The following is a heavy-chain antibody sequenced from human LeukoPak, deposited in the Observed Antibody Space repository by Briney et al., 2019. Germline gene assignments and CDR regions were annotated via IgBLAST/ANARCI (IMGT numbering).Heavy chain of an antibody. J-gene: IGHJ4*02. D-gene: IGHD2-21*02. Sequence: SETLSLTCTVSGASIGSYHWSWIRQPPGKGLEWIGYIYSSGSTNYIPSLKSRVTISVDTSKNQFSLKLASVTAADPAVYYCAALRSSASVLWWRQCALDYWGQGTLVTVSS. CDR1: GASIGSYH. CDR3: AALRSSASVLWWRQCALDY. CDR2: IYSSGST. V-gene: IGHV4-4*08.